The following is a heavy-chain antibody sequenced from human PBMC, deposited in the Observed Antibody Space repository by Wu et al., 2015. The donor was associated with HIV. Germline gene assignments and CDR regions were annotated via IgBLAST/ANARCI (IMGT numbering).Heavy chain of an antibody. D-gene: IGHD6-13*01. CDR3: ATDGQVKGYSSSWYSKSD. CDR2: FDPEDGET. V-gene: IGHV1-24*01. J-gene: IGHJ4*02. CDR1: GYTLTELS. Sequence: QVQLVQSGAEVKKPGASVKVSCKVSGYTLTELSMHWVRQAPGKGLEWMGGFDPEDGETIYAQKFQGRVTMTEDTSTDTAYMELSSLRSEDTAVYYCATDGQVKGYSSSWYSKSDWGQGTLVTVSS.